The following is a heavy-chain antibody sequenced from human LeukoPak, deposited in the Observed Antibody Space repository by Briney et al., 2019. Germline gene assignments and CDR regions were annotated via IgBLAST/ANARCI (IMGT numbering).Heavy chain of an antibody. Sequence: SETLSLTCAVYGGSFSGYYWSWIRQPPGKGLEWIGEINHSGSTNYNPSLKSRVTISVDTSKNQFSLKLSSVTAADTAVYYCARGAYSYGRTPGYYYYGMDVWGQGTTVTVSS. J-gene: IGHJ6*02. V-gene: IGHV4-34*01. D-gene: IGHD5-18*01. CDR1: GGSFSGYY. CDR2: INHSGST. CDR3: ARGAYSYGRTPGYYYYGMDV.